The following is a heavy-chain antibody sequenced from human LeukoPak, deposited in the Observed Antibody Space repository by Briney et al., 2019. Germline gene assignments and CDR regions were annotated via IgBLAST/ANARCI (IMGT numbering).Heavy chain of an antibody. V-gene: IGHV3-23*01. J-gene: IGHJ3*02. CDR1: GFTFSSYA. CDR2: ISGSGGST. CDR3: AILDHVDAFDI. Sequence: GGSLRLSCAASGFTFSSYAMSWVRQAPGKGLEWVSGISGSGGSTYYADSAKGRFTISRDNSKNTLYLQMDSLRAEDTAVYYCAILDHVDAFDIWGQGTMVTVSS. D-gene: IGHD1-14*01.